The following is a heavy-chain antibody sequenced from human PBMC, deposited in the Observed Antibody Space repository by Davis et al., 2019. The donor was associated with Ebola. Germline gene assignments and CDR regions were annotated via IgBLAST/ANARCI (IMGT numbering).Heavy chain of an antibody. Sequence: PGGSLRLSCAASGFTFSSYGMHWVRQAPGKGLEWVAVIWYDGSNKYYADSVKGRFTISRDNSKNTLYLQMNSLRAEDTAVYYCARVAFDGSVNLDYWGQGTLVTVSS. J-gene: IGHJ4*02. V-gene: IGHV3-30*19. D-gene: IGHD3-10*01. CDR1: GFTFSSYG. CDR2: IWYDGSNK. CDR3: ARVAFDGSVNLDY.